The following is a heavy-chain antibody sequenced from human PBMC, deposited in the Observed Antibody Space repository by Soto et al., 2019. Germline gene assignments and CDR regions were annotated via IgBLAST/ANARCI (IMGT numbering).Heavy chain of an antibody. CDR1: GFTFSSYA. CDR3: ARGGIVGEPGDY. Sequence: GGSLRLSCAASGFTFSSYAMHWVRQAPGKGLEWVAVISYDGSNKYYADSVKGRFTISRDNSKNTLYLQMNSLRAEDTAVYYCARGGIVGEPGDYWGQGTLVTVSS. D-gene: IGHD1-26*01. V-gene: IGHV3-30-3*01. CDR2: ISYDGSNK. J-gene: IGHJ4*02.